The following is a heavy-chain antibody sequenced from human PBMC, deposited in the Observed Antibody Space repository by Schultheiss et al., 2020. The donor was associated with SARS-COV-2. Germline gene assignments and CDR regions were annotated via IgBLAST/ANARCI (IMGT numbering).Heavy chain of an antibody. CDR2: MNPNSGNT. CDR1: GYTFTSYD. Sequence: ASVKVSCKASGYTFTSYDINWVRQATGQGLEWMGWMNPNSGNTGYAQKFQGRVTMTRDTSISTAYIELSSLRSEDTAVYYCARGGSYSSSWNYYYYMDVWGKGTTVTVSS. CDR3: ARGGSYSSSWNYYYYMDV. D-gene: IGHD6-13*01. V-gene: IGHV1-8*01. J-gene: IGHJ6*03.